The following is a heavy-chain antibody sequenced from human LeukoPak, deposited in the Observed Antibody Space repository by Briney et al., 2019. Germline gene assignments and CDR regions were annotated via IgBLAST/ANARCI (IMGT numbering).Heavy chain of an antibody. CDR2: IYYSGST. V-gene: IGHV4-39*01. J-gene: IGHJ3*02. CDR1: GGSIRSNSNY. D-gene: IGHD3-22*01. CDR3: ARQDYYDSSGFYI. Sequence: SPSETLSLTCTVSGGSIRSNSNYWGWIRQPPGKGLEWIGSIYYSGSTYYNPSLKGRVTISVEMSKNQFSLKLTSVTAADTAVYYCARQDYYDSSGFYIWGQGTMVTVSS.